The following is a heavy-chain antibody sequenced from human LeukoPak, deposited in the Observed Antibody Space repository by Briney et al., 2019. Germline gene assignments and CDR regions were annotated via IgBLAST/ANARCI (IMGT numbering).Heavy chain of an antibody. J-gene: IGHJ4*02. V-gene: IGHV3-30-3*01. CDR3: ARALDEGARFDY. Sequence: GGSLRLSCTASGFTFSTYAVHWVRQAPGKGLEWVAVISYDGTNKYYSDSMKGRFTISRDNSKNSLYLQINSLRAEDTAVYYCARALDEGARFDYWGQGTLVTVSS. CDR1: GFTFSTYA. CDR2: ISYDGTNK.